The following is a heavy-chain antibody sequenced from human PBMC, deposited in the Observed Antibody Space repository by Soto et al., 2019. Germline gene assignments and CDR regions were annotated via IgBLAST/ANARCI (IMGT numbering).Heavy chain of an antibody. CDR1: GFTFSSYS. Sequence: PGGSLRLSCAASGFTFSSYSMNWVRQAPGKGLEWVSSISSSSSYIYYADSVKGRFTISRDNAKNSLYLQMNSLRAEDTAVYYCARISMIVVRPIRYFDYWGQGTLVTVSS. V-gene: IGHV3-21*01. D-gene: IGHD3-22*01. J-gene: IGHJ4*02. CDR2: ISSSSSYI. CDR3: ARISMIVVRPIRYFDY.